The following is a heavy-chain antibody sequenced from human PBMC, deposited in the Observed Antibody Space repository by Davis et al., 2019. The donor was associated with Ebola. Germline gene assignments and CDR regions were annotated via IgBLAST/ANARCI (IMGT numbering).Heavy chain of an antibody. D-gene: IGHD3-16*01. J-gene: IGHJ4*02. CDR3: AKDSHWGIDY. Sequence: GESLKISCAASGFSFSGNNMHWVRQAPGKGLEWVTFIRYDGRDKYYPDSVKGRFTISGDNSKNTLYLQMNSLRAEDTAVYYCAKDSHWGIDYWGQGTLVTVSS. CDR1: GFSFSGNN. CDR2: IRYDGRDK. V-gene: IGHV3-30*02.